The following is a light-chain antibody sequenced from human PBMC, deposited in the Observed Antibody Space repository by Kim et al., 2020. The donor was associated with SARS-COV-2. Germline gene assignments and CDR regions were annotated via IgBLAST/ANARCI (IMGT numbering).Light chain of an antibody. CDR1: DFGTLR. CDR3: QRWESSSDPVV. CDR2: ANS. J-gene: IGLJ2*01. V-gene: IGLV3-21*02. Sequence: PRQSASITCGGNDFGTLRLHWYHQKPGQAPVLVLYANSNPPSGIPGRFSGSNAGSTATLTLSRVEAGDEADYYCQRWESSSDPVVFGGGTQLTVL.